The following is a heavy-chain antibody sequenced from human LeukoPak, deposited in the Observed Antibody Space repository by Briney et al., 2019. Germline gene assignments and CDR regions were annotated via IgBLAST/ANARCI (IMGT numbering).Heavy chain of an antibody. CDR1: GYTFTGYY. CDR3: ARAADSGSTYYFDY. Sequence: ASVKVSCKASGYTFTGYYMHWVRQAPGQGLEWMGRINPNSGGTNYAQKFQGGVTMTRDTSISTAHMELSRLRSDDTAVYYCARAADSGSTYYFDYWGQGTLVTVSS. D-gene: IGHD3-22*01. CDR2: INPNSGGT. V-gene: IGHV1-2*06. J-gene: IGHJ4*02.